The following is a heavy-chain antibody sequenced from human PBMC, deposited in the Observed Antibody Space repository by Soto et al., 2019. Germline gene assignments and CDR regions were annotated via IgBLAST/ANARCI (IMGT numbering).Heavy chain of an antibody. V-gene: IGHV1-8*01. CDR1: GYTFTSYD. CDR2: MNPNSGNT. CDR3: ARGLTYYDILTGYYRYYYYYVDV. D-gene: IGHD3-9*01. J-gene: IGHJ6*03. Sequence: GASVKVSCKASGYTFTSYDINWVRQATGQGLEWMGWMNPNSGNTGYAQKFQGRVTMTRNTSISTAYMELSSLRSEDTAVYYCARGLTYYDILTGYYRYYYYYVDVWGQGPTVTVSS.